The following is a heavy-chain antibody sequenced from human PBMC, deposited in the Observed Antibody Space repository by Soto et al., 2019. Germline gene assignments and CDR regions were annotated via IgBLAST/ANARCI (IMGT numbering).Heavy chain of an antibody. J-gene: IGHJ6*02. D-gene: IGHD6-6*01. V-gene: IGHV3-48*02. CDR3: ARDHEYSSSWAHYYYYGMDV. CDR1: GFTFSSYS. CDR2: ISSSSSTI. Sequence: PGGSLRLSCAASGFTFSSYSMNWVRQAPGKGLEWVSYISSSSSTIYYADSVKGRFTISRDNAKNSLYLQMNSLRDEDTAVYYCARDHEYSSSWAHYYYYGMDVWGQGTTVTVSS.